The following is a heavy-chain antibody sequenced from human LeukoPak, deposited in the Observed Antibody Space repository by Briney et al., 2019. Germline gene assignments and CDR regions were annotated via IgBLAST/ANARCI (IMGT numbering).Heavy chain of an antibody. D-gene: IGHD6-19*01. Sequence: PGGSLRLSCAASGVTFSSFWMHWVCHAPGKGLVWGSRINSVGSSTIDADSVNGRFSISRDNAKNALYLQLNSLRAEDTAVYYCRRKRTSGWDAFDTWGQGTLVTVSS. CDR1: GVTFSSFW. J-gene: IGHJ5*02. CDR2: INSVGSST. V-gene: IGHV3-74*01. CDR3: RRKRTSGWDAFDT.